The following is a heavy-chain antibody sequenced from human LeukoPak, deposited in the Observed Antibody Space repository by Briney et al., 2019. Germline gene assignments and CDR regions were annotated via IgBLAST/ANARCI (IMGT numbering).Heavy chain of an antibody. CDR2: ISSSGKTI. CDR1: GFMFVTYE. CDR3: TRGGSVTTGPVDH. J-gene: IGHJ4*02. D-gene: IGHD1-1*01. V-gene: IGHV3-48*03. Sequence: GGSLRLSCAASGFMFVTYEMTWVRQAPGGGLEWIAYISSSGKTIYYADSVRGRFTVARGNARSSLYLDMNSLRVEDTAFYFCTRGGSVTTGPVDHWGQGTLVTVSS.